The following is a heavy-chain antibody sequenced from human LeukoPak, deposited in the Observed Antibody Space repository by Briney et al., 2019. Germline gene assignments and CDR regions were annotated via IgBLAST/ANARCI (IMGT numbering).Heavy chain of an antibody. CDR3: AKVRVAGTVDY. CDR2: ISGSGGST. J-gene: IGHJ4*02. Sequence: LSLTCTVSGGSISSGGYYWSWVRQAPGKGLEWVSAISGSGGSTYCADSVKGRFTISRDNSKNTLYLQMNSLRAEDTAVYYCAKVRVAGTVDYWGQGTLVTVSS. CDR1: GGSISSGGYY. D-gene: IGHD6-19*01. V-gene: IGHV3-23*01.